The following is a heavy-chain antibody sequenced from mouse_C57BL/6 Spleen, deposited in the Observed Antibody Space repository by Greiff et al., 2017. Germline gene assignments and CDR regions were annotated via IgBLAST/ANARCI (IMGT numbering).Heavy chain of an antibody. CDR3: AGGYDRRYAMDY. V-gene: IGHV5-17*01. D-gene: IGHD2-2*01. CDR1: GFTFSDYG. J-gene: IGHJ4*01. Sequence: EVHLVESGGGLVKPGGSLKLSCAASGFTFSDYGMHWVRQAPEKGLEWVAYISSGSSTIYYADTVKGRFTISRDNAKNTLFLQMTSLRSEDTAMYYCAGGYDRRYAMDYWGQGTSVTVSS. CDR2: ISSGSSTI.